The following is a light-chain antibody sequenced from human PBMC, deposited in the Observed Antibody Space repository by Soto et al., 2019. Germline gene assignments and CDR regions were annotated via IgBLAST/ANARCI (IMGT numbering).Light chain of an antibody. Sequence: EVGMTQSPATLPVSPGESATLSCRASQRFSSNLAWYQQKPGQAPRLLIFGASTRATGIPARFSGSGPGTEFTLTISSLQSEDFAVYYCQQYNNWPRTFGQGTKVAIK. CDR2: GAS. CDR1: QRFSSN. CDR3: QQYNNWPRT. J-gene: IGKJ1*01. V-gene: IGKV3-15*01.